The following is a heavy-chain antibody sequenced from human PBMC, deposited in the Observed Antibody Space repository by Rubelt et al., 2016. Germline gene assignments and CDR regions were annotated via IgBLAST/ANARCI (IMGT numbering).Heavy chain of an antibody. CDR1: GFTFSSYA. J-gene: IGHJ4*02. CDR2: ISGSGGST. D-gene: IGHD4-17*01. V-gene: IGHV3-23*01. Sequence: EVQLLESGGGLVQPGGSLRLSCAASGFTFSSYAMSWVRQAPGKGLEWVSAISGSGGSTYYADSVKGRFTISRENAKNTLYLQMNSLRAEDTAVYYCAKVPIRTVTSTFDYWGQGTLVTVSS. CDR3: AKVPIRTVTSTFDY.